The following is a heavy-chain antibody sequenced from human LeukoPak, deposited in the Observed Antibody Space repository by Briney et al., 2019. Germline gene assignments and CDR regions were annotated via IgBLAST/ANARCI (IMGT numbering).Heavy chain of an antibody. Sequence: SVKVSCKASGYTFTGYYMHWVRQAPGQGLEWMGRIIPISDIANYAQKFQGRVTITADKSTSTAYMELSSLRSDDTAVYYCARETGYSSGWHYFDYWGQGTLVTVSS. CDR3: ARETGYSSGWHYFDY. CDR2: IIPISDIA. D-gene: IGHD6-19*01. J-gene: IGHJ4*02. CDR1: GYTFTGYY. V-gene: IGHV1-69*04.